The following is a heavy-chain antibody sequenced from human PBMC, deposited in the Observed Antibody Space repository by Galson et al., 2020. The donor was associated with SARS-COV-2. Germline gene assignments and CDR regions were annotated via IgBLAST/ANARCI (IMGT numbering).Heavy chain of an antibody. D-gene: IGHD2-2*01. V-gene: IGHV4-39*07. CDR1: GGSISSSSYY. J-gene: IGHJ4*02. CDR2: IYYSGST. CDR3: AVVVVPAAMRAPDY. Sequence: SETLSLTCTVSGGSISSSSYYWGWIRQPPGKGLEWIGSIYYSGSTYYNPSLKSRVTISVDTSKNQFSLKLSSVTAADTAVYYCAVVVVPAAMRAPDYWGQGTLVTVSS.